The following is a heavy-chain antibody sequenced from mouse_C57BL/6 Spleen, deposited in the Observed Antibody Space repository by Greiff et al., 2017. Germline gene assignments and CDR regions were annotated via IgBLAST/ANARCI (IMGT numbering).Heavy chain of an antibody. CDR2: IYPRSGNT. CDR3: ARSRYDYDDYYAMDY. J-gene: IGHJ4*01. V-gene: IGHV1-81*01. CDR1: GYTFTSYG. Sequence: VQLQQSGAELARPGASVKLSCKASGYTFTSYGISWVKQRTGQGLEWIGEIYPRSGNTYYNEKLKGKATLTADKSSSTAYMELRSLTSEDSAVYFCARSRYDYDDYYAMDYWGQGTSVTVSS. D-gene: IGHD2-4*01.